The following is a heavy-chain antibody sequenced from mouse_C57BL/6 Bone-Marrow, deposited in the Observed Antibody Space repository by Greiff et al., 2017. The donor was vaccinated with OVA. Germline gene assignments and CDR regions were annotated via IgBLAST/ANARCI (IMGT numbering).Heavy chain of an antibody. CDR3: ARDYSNYYAMDY. J-gene: IGHJ4*01. CDR1: GYTFTSYW. Sequence: VQLQQSGAELVRPGTSVKLSCKASGYTFTSYWMHWVKQRPGQGLEWIGVIDPSDSYHNYNQKFKGKATLTVETSSSTADMQLSSLTSEDSAVYYCARDYSNYYAMDYWGQGTSVTVSS. V-gene: IGHV1-59*01. CDR2: IDPSDSYH. D-gene: IGHD2-5*01.